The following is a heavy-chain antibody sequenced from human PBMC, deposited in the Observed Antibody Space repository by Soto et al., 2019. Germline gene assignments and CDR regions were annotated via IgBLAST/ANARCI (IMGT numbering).Heavy chain of an antibody. Sequence: ASVKVSCKASGYTFTGYYMHWVRQAPGQGLEWMGWINPNSGGTNYAQKFQGRVTMTRDTSIGTAYMELSRLRSDDTAVYYCARRYYDYVWGSYRLWGDAFDIWGQGTMVTVSS. D-gene: IGHD3-16*02. V-gene: IGHV1-2*02. J-gene: IGHJ3*02. CDR3: ARRYYDYVWGSYRLWGDAFDI. CDR1: GYTFTGYY. CDR2: INPNSGGT.